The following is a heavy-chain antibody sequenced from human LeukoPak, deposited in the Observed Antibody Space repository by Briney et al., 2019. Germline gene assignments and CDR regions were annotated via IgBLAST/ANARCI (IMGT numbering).Heavy chain of an antibody. D-gene: IGHD1-26*01. CDR2: INPNSGDT. CDR3: ARRWGLWVQDY. CDR1: GYTFTGYY. V-gene: IGHV1-2*02. J-gene: IGHJ4*02. Sequence: ASVKVSCKAPGYTFTGYYMHWVRQAPGQGLEWMGWINPNSGDTNYAQQFQGRVTMTRDTSISTAYMELSRLRSDDTAVYFCARRWGLWVQDYWGQGTLVTVSS.